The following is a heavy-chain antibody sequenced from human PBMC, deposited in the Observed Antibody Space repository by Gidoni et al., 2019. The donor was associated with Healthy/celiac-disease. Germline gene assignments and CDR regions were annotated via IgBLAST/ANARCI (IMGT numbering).Heavy chain of an antibody. CDR3: ARAEVDTAMVHAFDI. D-gene: IGHD5-18*01. Sequence: EVQLVETGGGLIQPGGSLRLSCAASGFTVSSNYMSWVRQAPGKGLEWVPVIYSGGSTYYADSVKGRFTISRDNSKNTLYLQMNSLRAEDTAVYYCARAEVDTAMVHAFDIWGQGTMVTVSS. CDR1: GFTVSSNY. J-gene: IGHJ3*02. CDR2: IYSGGST. V-gene: IGHV3-53*02.